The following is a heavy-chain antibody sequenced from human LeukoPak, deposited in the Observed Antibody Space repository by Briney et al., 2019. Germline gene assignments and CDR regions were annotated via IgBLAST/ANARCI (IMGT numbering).Heavy chain of an antibody. CDR3: ARDRVAGTRAFDI. D-gene: IGHD6-19*01. V-gene: IGHV1-46*01. J-gene: IGHJ3*02. CDR2: INPSGGST. CDR1: GYTFTSYY. Sequence: ASVKVSCKASGYTFTSYYMHWVRQAPGQGLEWMGIINPSGGSTGYAQKFQGRVTITRDTSTSTVYMELSSLRSEDTAVYYCARDRVAGTRAFDIWGQGTMVTVSS.